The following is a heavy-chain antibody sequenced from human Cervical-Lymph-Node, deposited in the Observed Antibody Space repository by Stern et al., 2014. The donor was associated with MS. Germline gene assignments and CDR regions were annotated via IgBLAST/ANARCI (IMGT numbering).Heavy chain of an antibody. J-gene: IGHJ4*02. CDR3: AKHACTGAACPFDL. V-gene: IGHV4-39*01. CDR1: GDSISSYTHY. D-gene: IGHD2-8*02. CDR2: VYYSGPT. Sequence: VHLVESGPGLVKPSETLSLTCAVSGDSISSYTHYWAWIRQPPGKGLEWIRSVYYSGPTYYNPPIKSPVAISVDTSKNHFPLGLNSVTAADTAVYYCAKHACTGAACPFDLWGQGTLVTVSS.